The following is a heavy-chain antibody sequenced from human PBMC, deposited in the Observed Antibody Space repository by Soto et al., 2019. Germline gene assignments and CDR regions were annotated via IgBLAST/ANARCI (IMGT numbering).Heavy chain of an antibody. D-gene: IGHD3-9*01. CDR3: ARVALEFDWSYYVDF. CDR1: GGSISSYY. Sequence: SETLSLTCTVSGGSISSYYWSWIRQPPGKGLEWIGLIYDSGTTHYLPSLQSRVTISLDTSKNQFSLKLSPVTAADTAVYYCARVALEFDWSYYVDFWGQGTLVTVSS. J-gene: IGHJ4*02. CDR2: IYDSGTT. V-gene: IGHV4-59*01.